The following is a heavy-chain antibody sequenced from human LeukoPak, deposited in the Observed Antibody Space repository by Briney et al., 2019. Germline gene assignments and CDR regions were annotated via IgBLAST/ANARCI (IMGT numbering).Heavy chain of an antibody. J-gene: IGHJ4*02. Sequence: GGSLRLSCAASGFTFSSHNTNWVRQAPGKGLEWVSSISSGSGNINYADSVMGRFTISRDNAKNSLYLQVNSLRAEDTAVYYCARGPSSTWYYFDYWGQGTLVTVSS. CDR3: ARGPSSTWYYFDY. CDR2: ISSGSGNI. D-gene: IGHD3-16*01. CDR1: GFTFSSHN. V-gene: IGHV3-21*01.